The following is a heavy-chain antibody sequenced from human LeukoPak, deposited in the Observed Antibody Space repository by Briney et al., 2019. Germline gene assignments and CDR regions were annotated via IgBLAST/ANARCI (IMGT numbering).Heavy chain of an antibody. CDR3: ARGFGSGSSLPFDY. J-gene: IGHJ4*02. Sequence: PGGSLRLSCAASGFTFSSYWMHWVRQAPGKGLVWVSRINSDGTSTSYADSVKGRFTISRDNAKNTLYLQMNSLRAEDTAVYYCARGFGSGSSLPFDYWGQGTLVTVSS. CDR1: GFTFSSYW. D-gene: IGHD3-10*01. CDR2: INSDGTST. V-gene: IGHV3-74*01.